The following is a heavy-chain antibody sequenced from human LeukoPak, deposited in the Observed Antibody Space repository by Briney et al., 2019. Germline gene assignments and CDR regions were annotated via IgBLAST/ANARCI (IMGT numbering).Heavy chain of an antibody. CDR1: GGSISSYY. V-gene: IGHV4-59*01. CDR3: APYCSGVTCYSVP. J-gene: IGHJ5*02. Sequence: PSETLSLTCTVSGGSISSYYWNWIRQPPGKGLEWIGYIYYIGRTNYNPSLKSRVPLSLDTSKNHFSLKLSSVTAADTAVYYCAPYCSGVTCYSVPWGQRTLVTVSS. CDR2: IYYIGRT. D-gene: IGHD2-15*01.